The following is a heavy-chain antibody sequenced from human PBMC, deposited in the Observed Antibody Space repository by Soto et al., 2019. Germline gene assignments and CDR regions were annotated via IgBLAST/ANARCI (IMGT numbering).Heavy chain of an antibody. CDR2: IWYDGSNK. CDR1: GFTFSSYG. V-gene: IGHV3-33*01. J-gene: IGHJ6*02. CDR3: ARDGRDGYNYYYYGMDV. D-gene: IGHD5-12*01. Sequence: QVQLVESGGGVVQPGRSLRLSCAASGFTFSSYGMHWVRQAPGKGLEWMAVIWYDGSNKYYADSVKGRFTISRDNSKNTLYLQMNSLRAEDTAVYYCARDGRDGYNYYYYGMDVWGQGTTVTVSS.